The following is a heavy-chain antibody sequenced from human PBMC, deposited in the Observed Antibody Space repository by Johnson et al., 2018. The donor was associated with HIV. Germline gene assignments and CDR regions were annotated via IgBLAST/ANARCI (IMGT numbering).Heavy chain of an antibody. V-gene: IGHV3-74*02. CDR2: INSDGSST. D-gene: IGHD3-10*01. CDR3: TTVSPSAITMVRGVIITPHAFDI. J-gene: IGHJ3*02. CDR1: GFTFSSHW. Sequence: VQLVESGGGLVQPGGSLRLSCAASGFTFSSHWMHWVRQPPGKGLVWVSRINSDGSSTSYADSVKGRFTISRDNAKNTLYLQMSSLRVEDTAVYYCTTVSPSAITMVRGVIITPHAFDIWGQGTMVTVSS.